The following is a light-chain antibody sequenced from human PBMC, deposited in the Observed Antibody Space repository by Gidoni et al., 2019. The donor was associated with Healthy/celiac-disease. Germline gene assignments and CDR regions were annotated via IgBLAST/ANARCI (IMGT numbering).Light chain of an antibody. CDR2: EDS. J-gene: IGLJ3*02. CDR1: ELPKKY. V-gene: IGLV3-10*01. CDR3: YSTDSSGNHRV. Sequence: SYELTQPPSVSVSPGQTARITCSGDELPKKYAYWYQQKSGQAPVLVIYEDSKPPSGIPARFSGSSSGTMATLTISGAQVEDEADYFCYSTDSSGNHRVFGGGTKLTVL.